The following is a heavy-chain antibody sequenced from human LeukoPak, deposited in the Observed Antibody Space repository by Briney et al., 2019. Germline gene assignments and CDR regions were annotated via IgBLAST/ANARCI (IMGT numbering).Heavy chain of an antibody. J-gene: IGHJ4*02. Sequence: GGSLRLSCAASGFTFSSFAMSWVRQAPGKGLEWVANIKQDGSEKYYVDSVKGRFTISRDNAKNSLYLQMNSLRAEDTAVYYCARDLYSGSYYGDYWGQGTLVTVSS. V-gene: IGHV3-7*03. CDR2: IKQDGSEK. CDR1: GFTFSSFA. D-gene: IGHD1-26*01. CDR3: ARDLYSGSYYGDY.